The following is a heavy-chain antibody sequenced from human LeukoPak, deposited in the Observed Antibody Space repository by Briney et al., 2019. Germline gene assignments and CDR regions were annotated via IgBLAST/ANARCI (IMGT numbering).Heavy chain of an antibody. J-gene: IGHJ4*02. CDR2: ISYDGSNK. V-gene: IGHV3-30-3*01. CDR1: GFTFSSYA. Sequence: GGSLRHSCAASGFTFSSYAMHWVRQAPGKGLEWVAVISYDGSNKYYADSVKGRFTISRDNSKNTLYLQMNSLRAEDTAVYYCARSWMGATLDYWGQGTLVTVSS. CDR3: ARSWMGATLDY. D-gene: IGHD1-26*01.